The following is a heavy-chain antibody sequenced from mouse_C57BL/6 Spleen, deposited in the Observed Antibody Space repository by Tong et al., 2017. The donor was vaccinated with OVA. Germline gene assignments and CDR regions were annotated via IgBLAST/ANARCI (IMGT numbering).Heavy chain of an antibody. CDR3: ARNYYGSSYPWY. D-gene: IGHD1-1*01. V-gene: IGHV1-54*01. J-gene: IGHJ2*01. Sequence: VQLQESGAELVSPGTSVKVSCKASGYAFTNYLIEWVKQRPGQGLEWIGVINPGSGGTNYNEKFKGKATLTADKSSSTAYMQLSSLTSEDSAIYYCARNYYGSSYPWYWGQGTTHTVSS. CDR1: GYAFTNYL. CDR2: INPGSGGT.